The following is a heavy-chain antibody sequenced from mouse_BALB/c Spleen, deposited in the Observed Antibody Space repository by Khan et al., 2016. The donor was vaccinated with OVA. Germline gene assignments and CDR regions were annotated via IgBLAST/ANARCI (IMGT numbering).Heavy chain of an antibody. Sequence: VQLQQSGTELAKPGASVKMSCKASGYTFTTYWMHWVKQRPGQGLEWIGYINPTSGYTDYNEKFKDKATLSADKSSSTAYMQLSSLSSEVSAVDYCARDRIDYWGQGTTLTVSS. V-gene: IGHV1-7*01. J-gene: IGHJ2*01. CDR1: GYTFTTYW. CDR2: INPTSGYT. CDR3: ARDRIDY.